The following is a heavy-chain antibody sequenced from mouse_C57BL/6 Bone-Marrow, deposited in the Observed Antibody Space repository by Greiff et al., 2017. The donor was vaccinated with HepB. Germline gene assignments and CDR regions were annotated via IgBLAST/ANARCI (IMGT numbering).Heavy chain of an antibody. Sequence: VQLQQSGAELVKPGASVKLSCKASGYTFTSYWMHWVKQRPGRGLEWIGRIDPNSGGTKYNEKFKSKATLTVDKPSSTAYMQLISLTSEDSAVYNCARRPHYYGSSYDYFNYWGQGTTLTVSS. D-gene: IGHD1-1*01. CDR1: GYTFTSYW. CDR3: ARRPHYYGSSYDYFNY. CDR2: IDPNSGGT. V-gene: IGHV1-72*01. J-gene: IGHJ2*01.